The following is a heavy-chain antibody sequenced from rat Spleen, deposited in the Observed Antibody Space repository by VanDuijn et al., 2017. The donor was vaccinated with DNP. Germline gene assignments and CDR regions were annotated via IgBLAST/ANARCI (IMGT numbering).Heavy chain of an antibody. CDR1: GFSLTTND. V-gene: IGHV4-2*01. CDR3: VTENTGVRD. CDR2: MNKDSRKK. Sequence: ESGPGLVQPSQTLSLTCTVSGFSLTTNDVGWVRQAPGKGREWSGDMNKDSRKKNYIPSLKDRFTISRDNAQKTLYLQMSKLGPEDTATYYCVTENTGVRDWGQGVMVTVSS. D-gene: IGHD4-1*01. J-gene: IGHJ2*01.